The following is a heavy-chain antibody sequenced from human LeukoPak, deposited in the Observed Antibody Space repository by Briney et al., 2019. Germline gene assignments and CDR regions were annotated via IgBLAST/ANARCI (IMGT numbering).Heavy chain of an antibody. J-gene: IGHJ4*02. CDR2: ISYDESDK. V-gene: IGHV3-30*18. CDR3: AKDFRRADYYDSSGYYRMIDY. Sequence: GGSLRLSCAASGFTFSSYGMHWVRPAPGKGLEWVSVISYDESDKYYGDSVKGRYTISRDNSKNTLFMQINSLRAEDTAVYFCAKDFRRADYYDSSGYYRMIDYWGQGTLVTVSS. D-gene: IGHD3-22*01. CDR1: GFTFSSYG.